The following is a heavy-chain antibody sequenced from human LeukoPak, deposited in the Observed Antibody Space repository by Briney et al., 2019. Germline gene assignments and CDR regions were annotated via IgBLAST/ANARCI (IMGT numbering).Heavy chain of an antibody. D-gene: IGHD3-22*01. J-gene: IGHJ4*02. CDR2: IYHSGST. Sequence: SETLSLTCTVSGCSISSDYYWGWIRQPPGKGLEWIGSIYHSGSTYYNPSLKSRLTISVDTSKNQLSLRLSSVTAADTAVYYCARGDSSGYPDDYWGQGTLVTVSS. CDR3: ARGDSSGYPDDY. CDR1: GCSISSDYY. V-gene: IGHV4-38-2*02.